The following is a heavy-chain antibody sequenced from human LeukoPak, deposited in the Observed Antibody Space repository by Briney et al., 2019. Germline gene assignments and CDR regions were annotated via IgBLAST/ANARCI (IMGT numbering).Heavy chain of an antibody. CDR3: ARARIAVAGTFDY. D-gene: IGHD6-19*01. Sequence: GGSLRLSCAASGFTFDDYGMSWVRHAPGKGLEWVSGINWNGGSTVYADSVKGRFTISRDNAKHSLYLQMNSLRAEDTALYYCARARIAVAGTFDYWGQGTLVTVSS. CDR2: INWNGGST. CDR1: GFTFDDYG. V-gene: IGHV3-20*04. J-gene: IGHJ4*02.